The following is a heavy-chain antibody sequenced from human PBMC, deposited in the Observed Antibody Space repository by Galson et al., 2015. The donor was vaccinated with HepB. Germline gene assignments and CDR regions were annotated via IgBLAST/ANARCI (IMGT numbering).Heavy chain of an antibody. CDR2: INWNGGST. D-gene: IGHD3-22*01. CDR3: ARDYYDSSGYYYSGGFGYYFDY. Sequence: SLRLSCAASGFTFDDYGMSWVRQAPGKGLEWVSGINWNGGSTGYADSVKGRFTISRDNAKNSLYLQMNSLRAEDTALYYCARDYYDSSGYYYSGGFGYYFDYWGQGTLVTVSS. J-gene: IGHJ4*02. V-gene: IGHV3-20*04. CDR1: GFTFDDYG.